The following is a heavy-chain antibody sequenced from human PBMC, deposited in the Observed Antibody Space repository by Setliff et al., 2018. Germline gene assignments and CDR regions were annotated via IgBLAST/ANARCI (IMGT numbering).Heavy chain of an antibody. J-gene: IGHJ3*02. CDR3: ARGPYYNFWSGYYPDAFDI. CDR1: GFTFSSYW. Sequence: PGGSLRLSCAASGFTFSSYWMSWVRQAPGKGLEWVANIKQDRSEKYYVDSVKGRFTISRDNAKNSVYLQMNSLRAEDTAVYYCARGPYYNFWSGYYPDAFDIWGQGTMVTVSS. CDR2: IKQDRSEK. V-gene: IGHV3-7*01. D-gene: IGHD3-3*01.